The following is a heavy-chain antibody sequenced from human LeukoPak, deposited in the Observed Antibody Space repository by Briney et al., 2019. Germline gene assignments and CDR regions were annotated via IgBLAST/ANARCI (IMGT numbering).Heavy chain of an antibody. J-gene: IGHJ5*02. D-gene: IGHD2-2*02. V-gene: IGHV4-39*01. Sequence: SETLSLTCTVSGGSISSSSYYWGWIRQPPGKGLEWIGSIYYSGSTYYNPSLKSRVTISVDTSKNQFSLKLSSVTAADTAVYYCARQVVPAAIKTGWFDPWGQGTLVTVSS. CDR2: IYYSGST. CDR1: GGSISSSSYY. CDR3: ARQVVPAAIKTGWFDP.